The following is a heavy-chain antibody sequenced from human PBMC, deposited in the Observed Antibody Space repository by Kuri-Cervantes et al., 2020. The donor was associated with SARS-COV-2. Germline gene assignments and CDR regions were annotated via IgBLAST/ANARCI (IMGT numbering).Heavy chain of an antibody. CDR3: ARARTIAAHPENWFDP. D-gene: IGHD6-6*01. CDR2: ISSSSSYI. CDR1: GFTFSSYA. J-gene: IGHJ5*02. Sequence: GESLKISCSASGFTFSSYAMHWVRQAPGKGLEWVSSISSSSSYIYYADSVKGRFTISRDNAKNSPYLQMNSLRAEDTAVYYCARARTIAAHPENWFDPWGQGTLVTVSS. V-gene: IGHV3-21*01.